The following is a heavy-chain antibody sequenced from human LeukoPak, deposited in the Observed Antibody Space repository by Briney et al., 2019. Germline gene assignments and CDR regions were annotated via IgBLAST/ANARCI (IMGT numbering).Heavy chain of an antibody. CDR3: ARGIAAAGTGTIFDY. J-gene: IGHJ4*02. D-gene: IGHD6-13*01. CDR1: GFTLSSYS. Sequence: PGGSLRLSCAASGFTLSSYSMNWVRQAPGKGLEWVSSISSSSSYIYYADSVKGRFTISRDNAKNSLYLQMNSLRAEDTAVYYCARGIAAAGTGTIFDYWGQGTLVTVSS. CDR2: ISSSSSYI. V-gene: IGHV3-21*01.